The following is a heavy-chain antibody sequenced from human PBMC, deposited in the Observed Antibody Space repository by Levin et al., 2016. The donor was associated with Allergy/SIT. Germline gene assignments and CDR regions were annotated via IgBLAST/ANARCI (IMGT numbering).Heavy chain of an antibody. D-gene: IGHD7-27*01. J-gene: IGHJ4*02. V-gene: IGHV3-23*01. Sequence: VRQAPGKGLEWVSAIRGSGATTVYADSVKGRCTISRDTSKNTLYLQMYSLRVEDTAVYYCAKVSWGSGRDDCWGQGTLVTVSS. CDR3: AKVSWGSGRDDC. CDR2: IRGSGATT.